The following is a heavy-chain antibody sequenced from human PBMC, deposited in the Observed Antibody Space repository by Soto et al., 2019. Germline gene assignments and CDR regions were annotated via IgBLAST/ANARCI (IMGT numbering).Heavy chain of an antibody. CDR1: GGSISSYY. V-gene: IGHV4-59*01. Sequence: SSETLSLTCTVSGGSISSYYWSWIRQPPGKGLEWIGYIYYSGSTNYNPSLKSRVTISVDTSKNQFSLKLSSVTAADTAVYYCARGYCSGGSCYLVDYWGQGTLVTVSS. D-gene: IGHD2-15*01. CDR3: ARGYCSGGSCYLVDY. J-gene: IGHJ4*02. CDR2: IYYSGST.